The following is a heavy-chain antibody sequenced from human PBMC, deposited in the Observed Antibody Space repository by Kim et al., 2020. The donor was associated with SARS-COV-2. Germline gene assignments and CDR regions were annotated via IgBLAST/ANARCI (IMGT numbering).Heavy chain of an antibody. CDR1: GGSISSSSYY. V-gene: IGHV4-39*07. J-gene: IGHJ3*02. CDR2: IYYSGST. Sequence: SETLSLTCTVSGGSISSSSYYWGWIRQPPGKGLEWIGSIYYSGSTYYNPSLKSRVTISVDTSKNQFSLKLSSVTAADTAVYYCARDDGALRYFDWAQLDAFDIWGQGTMVTVSS. D-gene: IGHD3-9*01. CDR3: ARDDGALRYFDWAQLDAFDI.